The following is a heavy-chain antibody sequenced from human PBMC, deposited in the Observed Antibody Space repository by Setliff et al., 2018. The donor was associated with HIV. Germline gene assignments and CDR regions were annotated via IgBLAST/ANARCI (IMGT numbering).Heavy chain of an antibody. D-gene: IGHD1-26*01. CDR1: GYTLSEVS. CDR2: FDPEDGET. Sequence: VASVKVSCKVSGYTLSEVSMHWVRQAPGKGLEWMGGFDPEDGETIYAQKFQGRVTMTTDTSTSTAYMELRSLRSDDTAVYYCARTASGSYEGSYYYYYMDVWGKGTTVTVSS. J-gene: IGHJ6*03. CDR3: ARTASGSYEGSYYYYYMDV. V-gene: IGHV1-24*01.